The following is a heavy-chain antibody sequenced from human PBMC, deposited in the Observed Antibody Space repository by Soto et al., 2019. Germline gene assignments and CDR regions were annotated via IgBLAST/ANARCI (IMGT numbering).Heavy chain of an antibody. J-gene: IGHJ4*02. CDR2: ITRTDST. Sequence: PGGSLRLSCTASGFTFSNYAMSWVRQAPGKGLEWVSAITRTDSTYYADPVKGRFTISRDNSRNTLYLQMNSLGAEDAALYYCAKALVGEVGATDYWGQGTLVTV. CDR1: GFTFSNYA. CDR3: AKALVGEVGATDY. D-gene: IGHD1-26*01. V-gene: IGHV3-23*01.